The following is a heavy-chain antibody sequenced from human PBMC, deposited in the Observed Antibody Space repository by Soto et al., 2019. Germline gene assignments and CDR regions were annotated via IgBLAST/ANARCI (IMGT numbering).Heavy chain of an antibody. CDR1: AVTFDAYN. CDR3: VKQFPGQDNWFES. CDR2: IRYDGSAQ. V-gene: IGHV3-33*03. D-gene: IGHD2-21*01. Sequence: QMQLVESGGGVVHPGGSLRLSCTTSAVTFDAYNTHWVRQAPGKGLEWVALIRYDGSAQFYADSVRGRFSVSRDNSKNTLYLQLNSLRADDTAFYFCVKQFPGQDNWFESWGPGTLVTVSS. J-gene: IGHJ5*01.